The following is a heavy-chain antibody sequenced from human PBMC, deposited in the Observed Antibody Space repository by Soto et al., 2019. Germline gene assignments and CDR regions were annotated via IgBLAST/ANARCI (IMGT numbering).Heavy chain of an antibody. CDR2: IHIGGGT. D-gene: IGHD2-15*01. V-gene: IGHV3-66*01. J-gene: IGHJ4*02. CDR3: ARVMPYCSGGSCHSVDY. CDR1: GFTVSTNY. Sequence: EVHLVESGGGLVQPGASLKLSCVVFGFTVSTNYMTWVRQAPGKGLEWVSGIHIGGGTYYADSVDGRITISRDNSENTLYLQINNLRTEDTAVYYCARVMPYCSGGSCHSVDYWGQGTLVNVSS.